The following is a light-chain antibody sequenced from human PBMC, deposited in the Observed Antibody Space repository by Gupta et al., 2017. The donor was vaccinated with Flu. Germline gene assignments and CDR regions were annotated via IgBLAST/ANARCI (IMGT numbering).Light chain of an antibody. Sequence: SYQLTQPPSVSVSPRQTARVTFFGDALPKQYAFWYQQKPGHAPVLVMYKDSERPSGIPERFSGCNSGTTVTLTISGVQAEDEADYYCQSVDRSNTYVVFGGGTKLTVL. V-gene: IGLV3-25*03. J-gene: IGLJ2*01. CDR3: QSVDRSNTYVV. CDR1: ALPKQY. CDR2: KDS.